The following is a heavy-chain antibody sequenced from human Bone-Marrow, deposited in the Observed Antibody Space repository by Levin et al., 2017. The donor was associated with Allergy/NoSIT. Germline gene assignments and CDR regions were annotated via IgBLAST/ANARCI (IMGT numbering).Heavy chain of an antibody. CDR3: ARDVFFENYYMDY. Sequence: PGGSLRLSCAASGFTFSTYSMNWVRQAPGKGLEWLSYISGSSIAIHYADSVKGRFTISRDNAKNSLFLQMNSLRDEDTAVYYCARDVFFENYYMDYWGQGTLVTVSS. D-gene: IGHD2/OR15-2a*01. J-gene: IGHJ4*02. CDR2: ISGSSIAI. V-gene: IGHV3-48*02. CDR1: GFTFSTYS.